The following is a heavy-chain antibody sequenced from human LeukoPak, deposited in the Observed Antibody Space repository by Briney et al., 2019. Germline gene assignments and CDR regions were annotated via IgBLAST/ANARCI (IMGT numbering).Heavy chain of an antibody. V-gene: IGHV1-2*02. D-gene: IGHD6-19*01. J-gene: IGHJ4*02. CDR1: GYTFTGYY. CDR2: INPNSGGT. CDR3: ARDLGIAVAGTPRRYFDY. Sequence: ASVKVSCKASGYTFTGYYMHWVRQAPGQGLEWMGWINPNSGGTNYAQKFQGRVTMTRDTSISTAYMELSRLRSDDTAVYYCARDLGIAVAGTPRRYFDYWGQGTLVTVSS.